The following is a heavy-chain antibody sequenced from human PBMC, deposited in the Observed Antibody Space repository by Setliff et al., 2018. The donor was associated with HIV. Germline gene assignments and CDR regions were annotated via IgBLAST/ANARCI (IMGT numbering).Heavy chain of an antibody. CDR1: GGSIRSSGFH. CDR3: LGYHSGTWALDY. Sequence: TLSLTCAVSGGSIRSSGFHWGWIRQPPGRGLEWIASISFSGNTYYNPSLKNRVTISVDTSKNQFSLKTSSVTATDTAVYYCLGYHSGTWALDYWSQGTLVTVSS. J-gene: IGHJ4*02. D-gene: IGHD3-10*01. V-gene: IGHV4-39*01. CDR2: ISFSGNT.